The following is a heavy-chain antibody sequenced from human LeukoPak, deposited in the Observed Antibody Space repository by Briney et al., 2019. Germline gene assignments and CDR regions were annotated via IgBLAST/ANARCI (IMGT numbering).Heavy chain of an antibody. V-gene: IGHV3-33*06. CDR1: GFTFSGYG. CDR3: AKDWGYTTMVSYYFDY. J-gene: IGHJ4*02. D-gene: IGHD5-18*01. CDR2: IWYDGNNK. Sequence: GRSLRLSCAASGFTFSGYGMHWVRQAPDKGLEWVTVIWYDGNNKYYADSVKGRFTISRDNSKNTLCLQMNSLRVEDTAVYYCAKDWGYTTMVSYYFDYWGQGALVTVSS.